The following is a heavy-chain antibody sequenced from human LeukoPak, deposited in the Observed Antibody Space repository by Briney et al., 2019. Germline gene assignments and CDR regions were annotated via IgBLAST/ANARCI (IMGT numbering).Heavy chain of an antibody. CDR1: GGTLNNFG. V-gene: IGHV1-2*02. CDR3: ARGGIAGATDRIAFDY. J-gene: IGHJ4*02. D-gene: IGHD1-26*01. Sequence: GASVTVSCKASGGTLNNFGISWVRQAPGQGLEWMGRINPNSGGTDYAQKFQGRVTMTRDTSISTAYMELSRLRSDDTAVYYCARGGIAGATDRIAFDYWGQGTLVTVSS. CDR2: INPNSGGT.